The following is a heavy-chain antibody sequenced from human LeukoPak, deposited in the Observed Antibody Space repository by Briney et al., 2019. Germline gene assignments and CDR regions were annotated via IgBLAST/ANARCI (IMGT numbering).Heavy chain of an antibody. CDR2: ISYDGSNK. D-gene: IGHD3-9*01. Sequence: GGSLRLSCAASGFTFRSYVMYWVREAPGKGLERVAVISYDGSNKHYADSVKGRFTISRDNSKNTLYLQMNSLRAEDTAVYYCARDKLVTIFDYWGQGTLVTVSS. CDR3: ARDKLVTIFDY. CDR1: GFTFRSYV. V-gene: IGHV3-30-3*01. J-gene: IGHJ4*02.